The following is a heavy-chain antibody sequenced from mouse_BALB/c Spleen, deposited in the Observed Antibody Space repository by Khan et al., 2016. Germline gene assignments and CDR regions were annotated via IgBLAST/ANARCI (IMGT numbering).Heavy chain of an antibody. Sequence: VQLQESGPGLVAPSQSLSITCTVPGFSLTGFSVNWVRQPPGKGLEWLGVIWGDGSTDYNSALKSRLSFSKDDSKSQVFLKMNSLQTDDTARYFCASFYDYDWGFAYWGQGTLVTVSA. CDR3: ASFYDYDWGFAY. CDR2: IWGDGST. V-gene: IGHV2-6-7*01. D-gene: IGHD2-4*01. J-gene: IGHJ3*01. CDR1: GFSLTGFS.